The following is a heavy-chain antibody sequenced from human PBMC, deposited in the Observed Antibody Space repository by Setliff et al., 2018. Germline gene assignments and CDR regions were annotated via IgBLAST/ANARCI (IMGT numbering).Heavy chain of an antibody. CDR2: ISAYNGNT. CDR3: ARADVVVVAATHNDY. CDR1: GYTFTSYG. J-gene: IGHJ4*02. V-gene: IGHV1-18*01. Sequence: ASVKVSCKAPGYTFTSYGISWVRQAPGQGLEWMGWISAYNGNTNYAQKLQGRVTMTTDTSTSTAYMELRSLRSDDTAVYYCARADVVVVAATHNDYWGQGTLVTVSS. D-gene: IGHD2-15*01.